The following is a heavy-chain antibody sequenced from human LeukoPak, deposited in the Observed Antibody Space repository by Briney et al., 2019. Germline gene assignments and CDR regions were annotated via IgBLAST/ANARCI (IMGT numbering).Heavy chain of an antibody. V-gene: IGHV3-23*01. CDR1: GFTFSSYA. CDR2: ISGSGGST. D-gene: IGHD6-6*01. CDR3: AKGNIAARQDIMDV. Sequence: GGSLRLSCAASGFTFSSYAMSWVRQAPGKWLEWVSLISGSGGSTYYADSVKGRFTISRDNSKNTLYPQMNSLRVEDTAVYYCAKGNIAARQDIMDVWGQGTTVTVSS. J-gene: IGHJ6*02.